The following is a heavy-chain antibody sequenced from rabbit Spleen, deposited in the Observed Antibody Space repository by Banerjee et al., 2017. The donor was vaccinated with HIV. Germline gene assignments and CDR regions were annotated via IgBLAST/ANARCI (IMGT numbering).Heavy chain of an antibody. CDR1: GFPFNSGYD. J-gene: IGHJ4*01. D-gene: IGHD2-1*01. CDR2: VYAGSSGST. Sequence: QSLEESGGGLVKPGASLTLTCKASGFPFNSGYDMCWVRQAPGKGLEWIACVYAGSSGSTYSATWAKGRFTISRTSSTTVTLQMTSLTAADTATYLCARGSATMTMVITGFYLTLWGPGDPGHRL. V-gene: IGHV1S40*01. CDR3: ARGSATMTMVITGFYLTL.